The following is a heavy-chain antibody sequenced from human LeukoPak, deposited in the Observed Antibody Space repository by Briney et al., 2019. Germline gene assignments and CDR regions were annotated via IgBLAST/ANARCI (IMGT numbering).Heavy chain of an antibody. CDR1: ADSIDSSNSY. Sequence: SETLSLTCTVSADSIDSSNSYWGWIRQSPGKGPEWIGSLYSIGAVYYNPSLKSRLTISEDTSRRHLSLTLSSVTAGDTAVYYCARGSGISSSVVVLKTWNSFDIWGRGTKVTVSS. V-gene: IGHV4-39*02. J-gene: IGHJ3*02. CDR3: ARGSGISSSVVVLKTWNSFDI. CDR2: LYSIGAV. D-gene: IGHD2-15*01.